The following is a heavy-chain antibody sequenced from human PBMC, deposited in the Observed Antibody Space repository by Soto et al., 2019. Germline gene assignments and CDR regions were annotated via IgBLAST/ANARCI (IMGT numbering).Heavy chain of an antibody. CDR1: GYTFTKYA. Sequence: QVQLVQSGAEVKKPGASVKVSCKASGYTFTKYAMHWVRQAPGQRLEWMGWINAGNAKTKYSQKFQGRVTITRDTSASTAYMELSSLRSEDTAVFYCASGLHEVYGMDVWGQGTTVTVSS. D-gene: IGHD4-4*01. J-gene: IGHJ6*02. CDR2: INAGNAKT. V-gene: IGHV1-3*01. CDR3: ASGLHEVYGMDV.